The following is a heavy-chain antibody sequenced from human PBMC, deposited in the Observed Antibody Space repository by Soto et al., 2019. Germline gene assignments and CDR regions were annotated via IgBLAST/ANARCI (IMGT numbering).Heavy chain of an antibody. CDR3: ARESGGATATLDYYYFYMDV. D-gene: IGHD5-12*01. CDR2: INPNGGGT. Sequence: QVQLVQSGAEVQKPGASVTVSCKASGYTFSDYYLHWVRQAPGQGPEWMGWINPNGGGTKYGQKFRGRVTMTRDTSVRTAFMELNSLKSDDTAVYYCARESGGATATLDYYYFYMDVWGKGTTVTVSS. V-gene: IGHV1-2*02. CDR1: GYTFSDYY. J-gene: IGHJ6*03.